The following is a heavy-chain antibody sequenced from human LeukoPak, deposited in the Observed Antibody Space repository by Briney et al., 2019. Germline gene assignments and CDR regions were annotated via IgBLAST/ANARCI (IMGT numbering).Heavy chain of an antibody. CDR1: GGSITNNY. CDR2: IYYSGTT. D-gene: IGHD1-26*01. CDR3: ASLLRGSYYNWFDP. J-gene: IGHJ5*02. Sequence: NSSETLSLTCTVSGGSITNNYWSWIRQTPGKGLEWIGYIYYSGTTTYNPSLKSRVTISVDKSKNQFSLKLSSVTAADTAVYYCASLLRGSYYNWFDPWGQGTLVTVSS. V-gene: IGHV4-59*12.